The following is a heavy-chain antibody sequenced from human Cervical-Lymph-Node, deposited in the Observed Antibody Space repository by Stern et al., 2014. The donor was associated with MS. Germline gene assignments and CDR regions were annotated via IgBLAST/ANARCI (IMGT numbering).Heavy chain of an antibody. V-gene: IGHV3-21*01. J-gene: IGHJ5*02. CDR2: ISSGSTYL. D-gene: IGHD2-2*01. Sequence: EVQLVESGGGLVKPGGSLRLSCATSGFTFRNYTMNWVRQAPGKGLEWVSSISSGSTYLFYADSVQGRFTIFRDNAKNSRYLQMNSLRAEDTALYYCARAAAIGVNWFDPWGQGTLVTVSS. CDR3: ARAAAIGVNWFDP. CDR1: GFTFRNYT.